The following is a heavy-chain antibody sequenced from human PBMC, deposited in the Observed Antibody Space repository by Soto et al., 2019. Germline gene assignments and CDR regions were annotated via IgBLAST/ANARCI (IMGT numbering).Heavy chain of an antibody. CDR2: TIPMFGTT. V-gene: IGHV1-69*12. D-gene: IGHD3-22*01. J-gene: IGHJ6*02. Sequence: QVQLVQSGAEVKKPESSVRVSCKASAGTFKNYAITWVRQAPGQGLEWMGGTIPMFGTTNYAEKFQGRVTITADESTNTAYMELSSLRSEDTAVYYCTRCGIRYHSIGFYLGIDGMDVWGQGTTVIVSS. CDR3: TRCGIRYHSIGFYLGIDGMDV. CDR1: AGTFKNYA.